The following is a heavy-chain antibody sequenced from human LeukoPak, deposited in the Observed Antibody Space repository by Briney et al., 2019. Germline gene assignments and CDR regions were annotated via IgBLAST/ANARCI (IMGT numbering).Heavy chain of an antibody. D-gene: IGHD6-13*01. CDR1: EFIFSSYG. J-gene: IGHJ5*02. V-gene: IGHV3-23*01. CDR2: ISASGGGT. Sequence: GGSLRLSCAASEFIFSSYGMSWVRQAPGKGLEWVSAISASGGGTYYADSVKGRFTISRDNSRNTLYLQMNSLRAEDTAIYYCAKGAAAGLVDWFDPWGQGTLVTVSS. CDR3: AKGAAAGLVDWFDP.